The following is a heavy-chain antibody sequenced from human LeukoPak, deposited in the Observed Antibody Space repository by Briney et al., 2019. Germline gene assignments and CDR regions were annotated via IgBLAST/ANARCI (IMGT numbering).Heavy chain of an antibody. CDR2: IYPSGNT. Sequence: SETLSLTCTVSGGSISSSSYYWSWIRQPAGKGLEWIGRIYPSGNTNYNPSLKSRATISLDTSKNQFSLNLKSVTAADTAMYYCARDGVVTMELDFWGQGTLVTVSS. V-gene: IGHV4-61*02. J-gene: IGHJ4*02. D-gene: IGHD3-10*01. CDR1: GGSISSSSYY. CDR3: ARDGVVTMELDF.